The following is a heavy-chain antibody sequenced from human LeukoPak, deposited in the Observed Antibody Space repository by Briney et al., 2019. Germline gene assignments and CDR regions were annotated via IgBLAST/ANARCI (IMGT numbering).Heavy chain of an antibody. J-gene: IGHJ4*02. Sequence: PSQTLSVTCAISGDSVSSNTPAWNWIRQSPSRGLEWLGRTYYRSKWYNDYAVSVRSRITINPDTAKNQFSLQLNSVTPEDTAVYHCARQRRGAFDYWGQGTLVTVSS. V-gene: IGHV6-1*01. D-gene: IGHD6-25*01. CDR3: ARQRRGAFDY. CDR2: TYYRSKWYN. CDR1: GDSVSSNTPA.